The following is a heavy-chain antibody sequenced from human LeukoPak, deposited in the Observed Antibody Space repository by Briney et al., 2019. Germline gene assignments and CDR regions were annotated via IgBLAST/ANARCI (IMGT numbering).Heavy chain of an antibody. D-gene: IGHD6-19*01. Sequence: SETLSLTCTVSGGSISSSSYYWGWISQPPGKGLEWIGSIYYSGSTYYNPSLKSRVTISVDTSKNQFSLRLSSVTAADTAIYYCARAVSGRFDYWGQGTLVTVSS. CDR1: GGSISSSSYY. CDR3: ARAVSGRFDY. J-gene: IGHJ4*02. V-gene: IGHV4-39*07. CDR2: IYYSGST.